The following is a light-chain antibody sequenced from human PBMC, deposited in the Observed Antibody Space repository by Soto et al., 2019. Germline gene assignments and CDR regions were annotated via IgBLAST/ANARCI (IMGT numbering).Light chain of an antibody. J-gene: IGKJ1*01. CDR2: GAS. Sequence: EIVMTQSPATLSVSPGERATLSCRASQSVRANLAWYQQKPGQAPRLLIYGASTRATGIPARFSGSGSGPEFALTISSLQSEDFAVYYCQQYNNWPPWTFGQGTKVEIK. V-gene: IGKV3-15*01. CDR3: QQYNNWPPWT. CDR1: QSVRAN.